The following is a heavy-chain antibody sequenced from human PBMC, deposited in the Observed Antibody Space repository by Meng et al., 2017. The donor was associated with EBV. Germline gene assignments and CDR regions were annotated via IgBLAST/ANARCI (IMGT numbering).Heavy chain of an antibody. J-gene: IGHJ5*02. D-gene: IGHD4-11*01. CDR2: IYYTGST. CDR1: GGSVNNESYY. V-gene: IGHV4-61*01. Sequence: QVQLQESGPGLVKPSXXLSLTXXVSGGSVNNESYYWGWIRQPPGKGLEYIGYIYYTGSTNYNSSLKSRVTISLDKSKNQFSLKLTSLTAADTAIYYCARGDYTNYPRWFDPWGQGTLVTVSS. CDR3: ARGDYTNYPRWFDP.